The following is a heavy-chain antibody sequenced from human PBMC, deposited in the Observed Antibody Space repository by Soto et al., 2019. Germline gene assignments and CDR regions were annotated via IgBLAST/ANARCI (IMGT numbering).Heavy chain of an antibody. CDR2: IWYDGSNK. D-gene: IGHD2-15*01. CDR3: ARATSPVVAAPGYYYGMDV. J-gene: IGHJ6*02. CDR1: GFTFSSYG. V-gene: IGHV3-33*01. Sequence: GGSLRLSCAASGFTFSSYGMHWVRQAPGKGLEWVAVIWYDGSNKYYADSVKGRFTISRDNSKNTLYLQMNSLRAEDTAVYYCARATSPVVAAPGYYYGMDVWGQGTTVTVSS.